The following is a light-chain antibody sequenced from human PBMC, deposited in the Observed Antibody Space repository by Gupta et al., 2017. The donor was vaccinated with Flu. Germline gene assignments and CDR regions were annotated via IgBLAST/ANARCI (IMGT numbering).Light chain of an antibody. CDR2: AAS. CDR1: QSARIY. J-gene: IGKJ1*01. CDR3: QQNYRVPWT. Sequence: DIQMTQYPSSLAAFVGDRVSISCRTNQSARIYLNWYQQKPGKVPELLIYAASSLRSGVPSRFSGSGSGTDFTLTIISLQPEDFATYHCQQNYRVPWTFGQGTKVEIK. V-gene: IGKV1-39*01.